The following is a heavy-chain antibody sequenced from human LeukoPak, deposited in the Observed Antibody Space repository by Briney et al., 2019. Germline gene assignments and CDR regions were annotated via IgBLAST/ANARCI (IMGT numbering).Heavy chain of an antibody. CDR1: GDSISSRDYY. J-gene: IGHJ3*02. CDR3: ARGFDGHNAFDI. Sequence: SETLSLTCSVSGDSISSRDYYWSWIRQPPGKGLEWIGYIYYSGSTSYNPSLKSRVTISVDTSKNQFSLRLSSVTAADTAVYHCARGFDGHNAFDIWGQGTMVTVSS. V-gene: IGHV4-30-4*08. D-gene: IGHD3-9*01. CDR2: IYYSGST.